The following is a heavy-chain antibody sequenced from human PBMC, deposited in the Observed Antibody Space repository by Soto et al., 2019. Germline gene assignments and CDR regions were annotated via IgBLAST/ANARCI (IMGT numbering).Heavy chain of an antibody. V-gene: IGHV3-23*01. CDR3: AKTDSSGWYGDYYYGMDV. CDR2: ISGSGGST. D-gene: IGHD6-19*01. Sequence: GGSLRLSCAASGFTFSSYAMSWVRQAPGKGLEWVSAISGSGGSTYYADSVKGRFTISRDNSKNTLYLQMNSLRAEDTAVYYCAKTDSSGWYGDYYYGMDVWGQGTTVTVSS. CDR1: GFTFSSYA. J-gene: IGHJ6*02.